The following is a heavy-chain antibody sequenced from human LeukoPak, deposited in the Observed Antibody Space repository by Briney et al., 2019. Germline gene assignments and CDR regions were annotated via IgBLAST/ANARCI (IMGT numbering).Heavy chain of an antibody. J-gene: IGHJ2*01. V-gene: IGHV3-30-3*01. Sequence: GGSLRLSCAASGFTFSSYAMHWVRQAPGKGLEWVAVISYDGSNKYYADSVKGRFTISRDNSKNTLYLQMNSLRAEDTAVYYCARVGGSSWYYWYFDLWGRGTLVTVSS. CDR2: ISYDGSNK. D-gene: IGHD6-13*01. CDR1: GFTFSSYA. CDR3: ARVGGSSWYYWYFDL.